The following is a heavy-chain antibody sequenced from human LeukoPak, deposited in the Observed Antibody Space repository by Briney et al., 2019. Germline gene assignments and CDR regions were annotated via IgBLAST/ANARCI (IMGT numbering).Heavy chain of an antibody. CDR3: ARGYSFGRTLGY. D-gene: IGHD5-18*01. CDR1: GYTFTSYG. V-gene: IGHV1-2*02. Sequence: ASVKVSCKASGYTFTSYGISWVRQAPGQGLEWMGWFNPDSGGTNYAQKFQGRVTMTRDTSISTAYLELSRLSSDDTAVYYCARGYSFGRTLGYWGQGTLVTVSS. CDR2: FNPDSGGT. J-gene: IGHJ4*02.